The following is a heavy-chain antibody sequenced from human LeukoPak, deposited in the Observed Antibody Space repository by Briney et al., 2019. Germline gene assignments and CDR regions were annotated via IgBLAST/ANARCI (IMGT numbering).Heavy chain of an antibody. CDR1: GGSISSSSYY. Sequence: SETLSLTCTVSGGSISSSSYYWGWIRQPPGKGLEWIGYIYYSGGTNYNPSLKSRVTISVGTSKNQFSLKLSSVTAADTAVYYCASGQLPWAYWGQGTLVTVSS. D-gene: IGHD2-2*01. CDR3: ASGQLPWAY. CDR2: IYYSGGT. J-gene: IGHJ4*02. V-gene: IGHV4-61*05.